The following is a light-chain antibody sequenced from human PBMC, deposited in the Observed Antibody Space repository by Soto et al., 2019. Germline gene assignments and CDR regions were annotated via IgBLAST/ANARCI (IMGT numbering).Light chain of an antibody. Sequence: EIVLTQSPATLSLSPGERATLSCRASQSVISYLAWYQQKPGQAPRLLIYDASNRATGIPARFSCSGSGTDFTLTISSLEPEDFAVYYCQQRYNWPPITFGQGTRLEIK. J-gene: IGKJ5*01. CDR1: QSVISY. V-gene: IGKV3-11*01. CDR2: DAS. CDR3: QQRYNWPPIT.